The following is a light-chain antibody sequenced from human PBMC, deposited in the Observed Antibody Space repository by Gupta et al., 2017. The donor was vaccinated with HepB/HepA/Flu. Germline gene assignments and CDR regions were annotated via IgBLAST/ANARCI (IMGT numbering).Light chain of an antibody. CDR3: QRTYNTPWT. J-gene: IGKJ1*01. Sequence: DIQMTQSPSSLSASIGDRVTITCRASQTISTYLNWYQQKPGKPPKLLVYGISSLQSGVPSRFSGSGSGTDFTLTISKLQPEDFATYYCQRTYNTPWTFGQGTRVEVK. CDR1: QTISTY. V-gene: IGKV1-39*01. CDR2: GIS.